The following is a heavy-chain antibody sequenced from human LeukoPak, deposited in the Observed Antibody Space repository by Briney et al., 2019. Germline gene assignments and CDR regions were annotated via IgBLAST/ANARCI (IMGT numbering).Heavy chain of an antibody. V-gene: IGHV3-23*01. J-gene: IGHJ5*02. CDR2: ISGSGGST. CDR3: AKGPDYSNYDWFDP. CDR1: GFTFSSYA. D-gene: IGHD4-11*01. Sequence: PGGSLRLSCAATGFTFSSYAMSWVRQAPGKGLEWVSAISGSGGSTYYADSVKGRFTISRDNSKNTLYLQMSSLRAADTAVYYCAKGPDYSNYDWFDPWGQGTLITVSS.